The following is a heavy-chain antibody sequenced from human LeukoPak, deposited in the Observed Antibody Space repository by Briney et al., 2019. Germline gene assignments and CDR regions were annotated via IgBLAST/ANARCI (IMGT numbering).Heavy chain of an antibody. Sequence: PSETLSLTCSVSGGSIRSSDDYWGFVRQTPGKGLEWMGSIYYTGSSHYNPSLKSLATISVDTSKNQFSLKLTSVTAADTAVYYCTRAASSGPLFTYHMDVWGKGTTVTVSS. V-gene: IGHV4-39*07. CDR2: IYYTGSS. CDR1: GGSIRSSDDY. CDR3: TRAASSGPLFTYHMDV. D-gene: IGHD3-22*01. J-gene: IGHJ6*03.